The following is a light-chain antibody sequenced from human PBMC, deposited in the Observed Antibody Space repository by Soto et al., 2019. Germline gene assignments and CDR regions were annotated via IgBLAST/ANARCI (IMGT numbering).Light chain of an antibody. CDR1: QSVGSK. V-gene: IGKV3D-15*01. CDR2: DAS. Sequence: EIVMTQSPRTLSVSPGERATLSCRASQSVGSKLAWYQQRPGQAPRLLIYDASNRATGIPARFSGSGSGTELSLTISSVQSEDFAVYSCQQYGVWPWAFGGGTRVEIK. CDR3: QQYGVWPWA. J-gene: IGKJ4*01.